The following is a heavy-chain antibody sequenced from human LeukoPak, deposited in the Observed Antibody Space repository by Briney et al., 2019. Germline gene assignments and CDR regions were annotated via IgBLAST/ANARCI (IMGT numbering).Heavy chain of an antibody. V-gene: IGHV4-4*08. J-gene: IGHJ3*02. D-gene: IGHD6-19*01. CDR1: GGSFSTYY. Sequence: PSETLSLTCTVPGGSFSTYYWNGLRQPPGKGLEGLGYVYTGSTNYNPSLKSRVTISVDTSKNQFSLRLSSVTAADTAVYYCARRVVASTLGAFDIWGQGTMVTVSS. CDR2: VYTGST. CDR3: ARRVVASTLGAFDI.